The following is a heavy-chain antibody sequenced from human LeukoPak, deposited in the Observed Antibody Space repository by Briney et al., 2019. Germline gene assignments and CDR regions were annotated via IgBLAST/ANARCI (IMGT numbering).Heavy chain of an antibody. D-gene: IGHD3-10*01. CDR2: IYYSGST. CDR1: GGSISSYY. J-gene: IGHJ5*02. V-gene: IGHV4-59*12. CDR3: ARDSGTTGEVKFDP. Sequence: SETLSLTCTVSGGSISSYYWSWIRQPPGKGLEWIGYIYYSGSTNYNPSLKSRVTISVDTSKNQFSLKLMSVTAAGTAVYYCARDSGTTGEVKFDPWGQGTLVTVSS.